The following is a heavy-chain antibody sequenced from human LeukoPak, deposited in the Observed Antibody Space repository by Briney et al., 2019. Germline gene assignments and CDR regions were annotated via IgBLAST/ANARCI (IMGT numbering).Heavy chain of an antibody. CDR3: ARRRDCSGGSCYSAPRYNWFDP. D-gene: IGHD2-15*01. V-gene: IGHV5-51*03. J-gene: IGHJ5*02. Sequence: PGESLTISCRGSGYIFTSYWIGWVRQMPGKGLEWMGIIYPGDSDTIYSPSFQGQVTISADKSISTAYLQWSSLKASDTAMYYCARRRDCSGGSCYSAPRYNWFDPWGQGTLVTVSS. CDR1: GYIFTSYW. CDR2: IYPGDSDT.